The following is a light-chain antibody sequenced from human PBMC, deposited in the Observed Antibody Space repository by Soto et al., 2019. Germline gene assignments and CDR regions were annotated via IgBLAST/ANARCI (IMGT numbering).Light chain of an antibody. V-gene: IGLV2-11*01. CDR2: DVS. Sequence: QSVLTQPRSVSGSPGQSVTISCTGTSSDVGGYIYVSWYQQHPGKAPKLLIYDVSKRPSGVPDRFSGSKSGNTASLTISGLLPEDEVDYYCCSYAGSSTWVFGGGTKLTVL. J-gene: IGLJ3*02. CDR3: CSYAGSSTWV. CDR1: SSDVGGYIY.